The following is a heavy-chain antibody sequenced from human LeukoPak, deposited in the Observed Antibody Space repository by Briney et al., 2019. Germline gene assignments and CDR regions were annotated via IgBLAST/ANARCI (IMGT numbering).Heavy chain of an antibody. Sequence: PGGSLRLSCAASGFTFSSYAMSWVRQAPGKGLEWVSAISGSGGSTYYADSVKGRFTISRDNSKNTLYLQMNSLRADDTAVYYCAKDADRSGWYVVTPGAFDIWGQGTMVTVSS. CDR3: AKDADRSGWYVVTPGAFDI. CDR2: ISGSGGST. V-gene: IGHV3-23*01. J-gene: IGHJ3*02. CDR1: GFTFSSYA. D-gene: IGHD6-19*01.